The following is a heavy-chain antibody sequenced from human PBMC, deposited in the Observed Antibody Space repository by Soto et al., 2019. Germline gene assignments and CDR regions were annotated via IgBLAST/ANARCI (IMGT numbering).Heavy chain of an antibody. D-gene: IGHD2-15*01. CDR3: AKGGWGSVVAAYTWFDP. V-gene: IGHV3-23*01. CDR1: GFTFSSYA. CDR2: ISGSGGST. J-gene: IGHJ5*02. Sequence: GSLRLSCAASGFTFSSYAMSWVRQAPGKGLEWVSAISGSGGSTYYADSVKGRFTISRDNSKNTLYLQMNSLRAEDTAVYYCAKGGWGSVVAAYTWFDPWGQGTLVTVSS.